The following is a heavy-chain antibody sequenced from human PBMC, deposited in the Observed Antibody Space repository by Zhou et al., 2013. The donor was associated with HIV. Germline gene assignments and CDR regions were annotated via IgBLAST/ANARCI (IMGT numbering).Heavy chain of an antibody. Sequence: QVQLVQSGAEMKRPGASVKVSCKASGYTFTKYFLHWVRQAPGQGPEWLGVIHPSGESSTHAQRFRGRITMTTAPSTGTVYLVLKSLRSDDTAVYYCARALSTRWIGGGFYYMDVVGSRGPRSPS. CDR2: IHPSGESS. V-gene: IGHV1-46*01. D-gene: IGHD6-19*01. CDR1: GYTFTKYF. J-gene: IGHJ6*03. CDR3: ARALSTRWIGGGFYYMDV.